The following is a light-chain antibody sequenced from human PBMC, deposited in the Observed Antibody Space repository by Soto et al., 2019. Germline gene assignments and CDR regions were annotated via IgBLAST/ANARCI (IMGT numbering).Light chain of an antibody. V-gene: IGKV3-20*01. J-gene: IGKJ3*01. CDR3: HQYDRSAIFT. Sequence: EIVLTQSPGTLSLSPGERATLSCRASQSVPSNYLAWYQQRPGQAHRLLIYGASTRAAGVPDRFSGSGSGTEFTLTINRLEPEDFAVFFCHQYDRSAIFTFGPGTKVDIK. CDR2: GAS. CDR1: QSVPSNY.